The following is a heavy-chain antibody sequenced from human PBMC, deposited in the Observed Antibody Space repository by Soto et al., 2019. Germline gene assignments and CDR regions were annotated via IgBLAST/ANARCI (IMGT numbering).Heavy chain of an antibody. D-gene: IGHD6-6*01. CDR1: GFTFSSYA. J-gene: IGHJ4*02. CDR2: ISYDGSNK. V-gene: IGHV3-30-3*01. Sequence: GGSLRLSCAASGFTFSSYAMHWVRQAPGKGLEWVAVISYDGSNKYYADSVKGRFTISRDNSKNRLYLQMNSLRAEDTAVYYCARPYSSSSSYYFDYWGQGTLVTVSS. CDR3: ARPYSSSSSYYFDY.